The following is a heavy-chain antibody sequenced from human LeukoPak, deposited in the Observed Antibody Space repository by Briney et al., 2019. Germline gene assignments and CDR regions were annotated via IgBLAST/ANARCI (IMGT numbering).Heavy chain of an antibody. D-gene: IGHD3-10*01. CDR1: GLTFSNAW. CDR2: IKSKTDGGTT. Sequence: PGGSLRLSCAASGLTFSNAWMSWVRQAPGKGLEWVGRIKSKTDGGTTDYAAPVKGRFTISRDDSKNTLYLQMNSLKTEDTAVYYCTKYLWFGELLSDYWGQGTLVTVSS. CDR3: TKYLWFGELLSDY. J-gene: IGHJ4*02. V-gene: IGHV3-15*01.